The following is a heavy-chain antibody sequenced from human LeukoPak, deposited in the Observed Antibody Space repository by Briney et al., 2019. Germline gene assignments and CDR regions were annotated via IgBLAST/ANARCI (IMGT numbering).Heavy chain of an antibody. CDR1: GGSISSGGYS. CDR3: ARVEQQLVWARFDY. CDR2: IYHSGST. J-gene: IGHJ4*02. Sequence: PPQTLSLTCTVSGGSISSGGYSWSWIRQPPGKGLEWIGYIYHSGSTYYNPSLKSRVTISVDRSKNQFSLKLSSVTVADTAVYYCARVEQQLVWARFDYWGQGTLVTVSS. D-gene: IGHD6-13*01. V-gene: IGHV4-30-2*01.